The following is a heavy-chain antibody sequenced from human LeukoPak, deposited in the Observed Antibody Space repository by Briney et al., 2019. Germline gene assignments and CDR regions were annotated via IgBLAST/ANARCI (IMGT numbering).Heavy chain of an antibody. Sequence: SETLSLTCTVSGGSISSSSYYWGWIRQPPGKGQEWIGSIYYSGSTYYNPSLKSRVTISVDTSKNQFSLKLSSVTAADTAVYYCARLEAVAGILDYWGQGTLVTVSS. D-gene: IGHD6-19*01. CDR2: IYYSGST. CDR1: GGSISSSSYY. V-gene: IGHV4-39*01. J-gene: IGHJ4*02. CDR3: ARLEAVAGILDY.